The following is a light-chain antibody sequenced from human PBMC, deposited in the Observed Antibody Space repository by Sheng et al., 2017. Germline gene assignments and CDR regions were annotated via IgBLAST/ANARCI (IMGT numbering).Light chain of an antibody. V-gene: IGKV1-5*03. Sequence: DIQMTQSPSTLSASVGDRVTITCRASQSIGSWLAWYQQKPGKAPKLLIYKASNLESGVPSRFSGSGSGTEFTLTISSLQPDDFATYYCQQYDTSFGGGTKVEIK. CDR2: KAS. J-gene: IGKJ4*01. CDR1: QSIGSW. CDR3: QQYDTS.